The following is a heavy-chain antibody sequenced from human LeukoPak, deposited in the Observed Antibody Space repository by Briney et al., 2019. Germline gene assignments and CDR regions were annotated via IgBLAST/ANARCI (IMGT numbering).Heavy chain of an antibody. CDR1: GYTFTSYG. D-gene: IGHD2-21*01. CDR2: ISAYNGNT. Sequence: ASVKVSCKASGYTFTSYGISWVRQAPGQGLEWMGWISAYNGNTNYAQKLQGRVTMTTDTSTSTAYMELRSLRSDDTVVYYCARDRRPHWRVVMAEYYFDYWGQGTLVTVSS. CDR3: ARDRRPHWRVVMAEYYFDY. J-gene: IGHJ4*02. V-gene: IGHV1-18*01.